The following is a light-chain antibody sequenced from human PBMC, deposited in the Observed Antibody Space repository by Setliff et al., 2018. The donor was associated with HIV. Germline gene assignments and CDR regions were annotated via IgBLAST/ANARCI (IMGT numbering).Light chain of an antibody. CDR1: SGSIDGNY. CDR3: QSYDSTNWV. V-gene: IGLV6-57*01. CDR2: EDN. J-gene: IGLJ2*01. Sequence: NFMLTQPHSVSESPGKTVTISCTRSSGSIDGNYVQWYQKRPGSSPTTVIYEDNQRPSGVPDRFSGSIDSSSNSASLTISGLKTEDEADYYCQSYDSTNWVFGGGTQLTVL.